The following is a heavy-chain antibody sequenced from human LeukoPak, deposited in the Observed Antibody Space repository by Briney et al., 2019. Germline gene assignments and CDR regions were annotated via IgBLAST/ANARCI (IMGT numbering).Heavy chain of an antibody. D-gene: IGHD3-10*01. CDR1: GGSISSSSYY. CDR2: IYYSGST. Sequence: KSSETLSLTCTVSGGSISSSSYYWGWIRQPPGKGLEWIGSIYYSGSTYYNPSLKSRVTISVDTSKNQFSLKLSSVTAADTAVYYCARHGSGVRPLFLMARGVNNAFDIWGQGTMVTVSS. CDR3: ARHGSGVRPLFLMARGVNNAFDI. J-gene: IGHJ3*02. V-gene: IGHV4-39*01.